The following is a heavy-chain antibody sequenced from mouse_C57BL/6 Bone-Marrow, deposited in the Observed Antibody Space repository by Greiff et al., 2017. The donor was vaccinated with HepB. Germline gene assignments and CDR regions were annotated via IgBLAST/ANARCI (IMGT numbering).Heavy chain of an antibody. Sequence: ESGPGLVKHSQSLFLTCSITGFPITSGYYWIWIRQSPGKPLEWMGYITHSGETFYNPSLQSPISITRETSKNQFFLQLNSVTTEDTAMYYCAGTGNWYFDVWGTGTTVTVSS. CDR2: ITHSGET. D-gene: IGHD1-1*02. CDR3: AGTGNWYFDV. J-gene: IGHJ1*03. V-gene: IGHV12-3*01. CDR1: GFPITSGYY.